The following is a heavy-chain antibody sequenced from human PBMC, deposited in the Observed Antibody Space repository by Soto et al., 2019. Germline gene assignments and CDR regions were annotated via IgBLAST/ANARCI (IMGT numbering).Heavy chain of an antibody. J-gene: IGHJ5*02. Sequence: QVQLQESGPGLVKPSQTLSLICTVSGGSIGRGGYYWSWIRQHPGKGLEWIGNIYYSGRTYYNPSLRRRVIISVDTSKNQFSLKLNSVTAADTAVYYCARDEGAAADDNWFDPWGQGTLVIVSS. D-gene: IGHD6-13*01. V-gene: IGHV4-31*03. CDR1: GGSIGRGGYY. CDR2: IYYSGRT. CDR3: ARDEGAAADDNWFDP.